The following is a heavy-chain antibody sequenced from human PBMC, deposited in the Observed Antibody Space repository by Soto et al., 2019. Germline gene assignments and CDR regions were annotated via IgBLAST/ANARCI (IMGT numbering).Heavy chain of an antibody. CDR1: GYNFINYG. CDR2: IRVHNGNT. Sequence: QVHLVQSGVEVKKPGASVKVSCKASGYNFINYGITWVRQAPGQGLEWMGWIRVHNGNTNYAQNLQGRVTMTTDTSTSTAYMELRSLTSYDTAVYYCVRDLDGSGSYYTGYWGPGTLVTVSS. V-gene: IGHV1-18*01. J-gene: IGHJ4*02. CDR3: VRDLDGSGSYYTGY. D-gene: IGHD3-10*01.